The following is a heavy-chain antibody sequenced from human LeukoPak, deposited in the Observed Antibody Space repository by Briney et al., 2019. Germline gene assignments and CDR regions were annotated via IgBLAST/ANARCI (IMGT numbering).Heavy chain of an antibody. CDR2: ISGSGGST. J-gene: IGHJ4*02. CDR1: GFTFSSYA. CDR3: AKFFDPSGGASGWTWTMDC. Sequence: SGGSLRLSCAASGFTFSSYAMSWVRQAPGKGLEWVSAISGSGGSTYYADSVKGRFTISRDNSKNTLYLQMNSLRAEDTAVYHCAKFFDPSGGASGWTWTMDCWGQGTLVIVSS. V-gene: IGHV3-23*01. D-gene: IGHD6-25*01.